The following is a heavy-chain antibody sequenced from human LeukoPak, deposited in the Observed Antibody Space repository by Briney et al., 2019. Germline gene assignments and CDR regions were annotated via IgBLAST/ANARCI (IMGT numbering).Heavy chain of an antibody. D-gene: IGHD3-22*01. J-gene: IGHJ4*02. Sequence: GGSLRLSCAASGFTFSDYGMHGVRQAPGKGLEGVADIWYDGSNKYYADSVKGRFTISRDNSRNTLYLQMNSLRAEDTAVYYCVRELPPVVQYYFDYWGPGTLVTVSS. V-gene: IGHV3-33*01. CDR1: GFTFSDYG. CDR2: IWYDGSNK. CDR3: VRELPPVVQYYFDY.